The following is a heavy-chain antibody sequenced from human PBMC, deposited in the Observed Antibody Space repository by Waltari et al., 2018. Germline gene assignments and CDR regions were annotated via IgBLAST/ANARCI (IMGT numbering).Heavy chain of an antibody. V-gene: IGHV4-38-2*01. J-gene: IGHJ4*02. CDR1: GYSISSGYY. Sequence: QVQLQESGPGLVKPSETLSLTCAVSGYSISSGYYWGWIRQPPGKGLEVIGSIYHSGSTYYNPSLNSRVTISVDTSKNQFSLKLSSVTAADTAGYYCARSRDGYNFDYWGQGTLVTVSS. D-gene: IGHD5-12*01. CDR2: IYHSGST. CDR3: ARSRDGYNFDY.